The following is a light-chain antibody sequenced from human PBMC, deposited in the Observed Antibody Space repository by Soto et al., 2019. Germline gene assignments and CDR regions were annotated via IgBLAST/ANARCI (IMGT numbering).Light chain of an antibody. Sequence: QSVLTQPPSTSATPGQRVTISRSESSSNIGSNTVSWCQQHPGTAPKPVIYNNDQRPSGVPDRFSGSKSGTSASLAISGLQSEDEADYYCAAWDDSLIGYVFGTGTKVTV. J-gene: IGLJ1*01. CDR2: NND. V-gene: IGLV1-44*01. CDR3: AAWDDSLIGYV. CDR1: SSNIGSNT.